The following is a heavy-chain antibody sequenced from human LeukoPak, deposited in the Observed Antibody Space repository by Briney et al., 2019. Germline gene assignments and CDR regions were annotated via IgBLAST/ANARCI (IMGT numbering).Heavy chain of an antibody. J-gene: IGHJ4*02. Sequence: PGGSLRLSCAASGFTISNYAMSWVRQAPGKGLEWVSGISDSGGNTYYADSVRGRFSISRDNSENTLYLQMNSLRADETAVYYCAKSLKGDSGWFVGDFDYWGQGTLVTVSS. CDR1: GFTISNYA. CDR3: AKSLKGDSGWFVGDFDY. V-gene: IGHV3-23*01. CDR2: ISDSGGNT. D-gene: IGHD6-19*01.